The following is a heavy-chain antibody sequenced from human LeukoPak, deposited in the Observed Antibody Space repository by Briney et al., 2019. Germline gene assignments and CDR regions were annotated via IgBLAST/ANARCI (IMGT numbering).Heavy chain of an antibody. CDR3: ARDGTYTDYDPDFDI. CDR2: ISSGGGTV. D-gene: IGHD5-12*01. CDR1: GFTFSSYE. J-gene: IGHJ4*02. V-gene: IGHV3-48*03. Sequence: PGGSLRLSCAASGFTFSSYEMNWVRQAPGQGLEWISYISSGGGTVYYADSVKGRFTISRDNAKNSLYLQMNSLRAEDTAVFYCARDGTYTDYDPDFDIWGQGTLVTVSS.